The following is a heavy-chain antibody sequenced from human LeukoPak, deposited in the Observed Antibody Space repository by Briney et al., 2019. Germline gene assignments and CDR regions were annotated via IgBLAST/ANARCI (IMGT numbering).Heavy chain of an antibody. CDR3: ARHRVIWQQIRGPKRRVFDY. CDR2: INHSGST. D-gene: IGHD6-13*01. CDR1: GGPFSGYY. J-gene: IGHJ4*02. Sequence: PSETLSLTCAVYGGPFSGYYWSWIRQPPGKGLEWIGEINHSGSTNYNPSLKSRVTISVDTSKNQFSLKLSSVTAADTAVYYCARHRVIWQQIRGPKRRVFDYWGQGTLVTVSS. V-gene: IGHV4-34*01.